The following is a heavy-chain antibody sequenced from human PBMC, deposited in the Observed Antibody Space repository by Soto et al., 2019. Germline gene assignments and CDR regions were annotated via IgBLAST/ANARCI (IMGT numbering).Heavy chain of an antibody. Sequence: EVQLLESGGGLVQPGGSLRLSCAASGFTFSSYAMSWVRQAPGKGLEWVSAISGSGGSTYYADSVKGRFTISRDNSKNTLYLQMNSLRAEDTAVYYCAKGGFGELFSLSLGWYFDLWGRGTLVTVSS. CDR3: AKGGFGELFSLSLGWYFDL. V-gene: IGHV3-23*01. J-gene: IGHJ2*01. CDR1: GFTFSSYA. CDR2: ISGSGGST. D-gene: IGHD3-10*01.